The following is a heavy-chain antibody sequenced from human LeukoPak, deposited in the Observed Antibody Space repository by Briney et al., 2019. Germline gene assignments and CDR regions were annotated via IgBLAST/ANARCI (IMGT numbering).Heavy chain of an antibody. J-gene: IGHJ4*02. CDR3: ARQTGSGLFTLP. CDR2: IYYTGNT. V-gene: IGHV4-39*01. Sequence: SETLSLTCTVSGGSISSSSYYWGWIRQPPGKGLEWIGSIYYTGNTYYNASLKSRVTISIDTSKNRIPLRLTSVTAADTAMYYCARQTGSGLFTLPGGQGTLVTVSS. D-gene: IGHD3/OR15-3a*01. CDR1: GGSISSSSYY.